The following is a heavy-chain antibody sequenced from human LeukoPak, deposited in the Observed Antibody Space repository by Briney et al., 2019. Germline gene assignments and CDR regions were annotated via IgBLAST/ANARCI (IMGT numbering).Heavy chain of an antibody. Sequence: SETLSLTCTVSGGSISSSSYNWGWIRQPPGKGLEWIGNIYYSGSTYYNPSLQSRVTISVDTSKNHFSLKLSSVTAADTAVYYCASPPHYYDSSGHIAAYWGQGTLVTVSS. J-gene: IGHJ4*02. V-gene: IGHV4-39*02. CDR3: ASPPHYYDSSGHIAAY. CDR1: GGSISSSSYN. CDR2: IYYSGST. D-gene: IGHD3-22*01.